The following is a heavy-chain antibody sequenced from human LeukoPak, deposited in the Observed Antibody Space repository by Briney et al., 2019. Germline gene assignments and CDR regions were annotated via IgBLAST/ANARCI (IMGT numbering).Heavy chain of an antibody. CDR2: IIPLFGTT. V-gene: IGHV1-69*05. J-gene: IGHJ4*02. CDR3: VSSGMWIQAERFAY. D-gene: IGHD5-18*01. CDR1: GGTFRNHA. Sequence: GASVKVSCKASGGTFRNHAFTWVRQAPGQGLEWMGRIIPLFGTTHYAQMFQGRLTITTDESTSMAYMELSSLTSDDTAVYYCVSSGMWIQAERFAYWGQGTLLIVSS.